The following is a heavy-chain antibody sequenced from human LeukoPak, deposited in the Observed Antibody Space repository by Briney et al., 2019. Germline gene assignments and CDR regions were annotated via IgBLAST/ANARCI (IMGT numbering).Heavy chain of an antibody. CDR3: ARDTDDIHYYYMDV. CDR2: ISYDGSNK. D-gene: IGHD1-1*01. Sequence: LSLTCVVYGGSFSGYHWSWIRQPPGKGLEWVAVISYDGSNKYYADSVKGRFTISRDNSKNTLYLQMNSLRAEDTAVYYCARDTDDIHYYYMDVWGKGTTVTVSS. V-gene: IGHV3-30*03. CDR1: GGSFSGYH. J-gene: IGHJ6*03.